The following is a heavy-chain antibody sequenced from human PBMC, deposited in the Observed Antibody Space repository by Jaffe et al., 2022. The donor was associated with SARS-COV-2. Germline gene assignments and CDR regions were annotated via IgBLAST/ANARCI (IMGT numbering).Heavy chain of an antibody. Sequence: QVQLQESGPGLVKPSQTLSLTCTVSGGSISTGGYYWSWIRQHPGKGLEWIGYIYYSGSTYYNPSLKSRVSISADTSKNQFSLKLSSVTAADTAVYYCARDYTGGPEGNWFDPWGQGTLVTVSS. CDR2: IYYSGST. CDR3: ARDYTGGPEGNWFDP. J-gene: IGHJ5*02. CDR1: GGSISTGGYY. D-gene: IGHD3-10*01. V-gene: IGHV4-31*03.